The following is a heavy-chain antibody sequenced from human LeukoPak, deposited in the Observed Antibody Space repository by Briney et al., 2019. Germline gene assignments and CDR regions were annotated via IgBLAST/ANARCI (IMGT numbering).Heavy chain of an antibody. Sequence: GGSLRLSCAASGFTFDDYAMHWVRQAPGKGLEWVSGISWNSGSIGYADSVKGRFTISRDNAKNSLYLQMNSLRAEDTALYYCAKGTYPSYSSGQNDYWGQGTLVTVSS. CDR3: AKGTYPSYSSGQNDY. CDR2: ISWNSGSI. J-gene: IGHJ4*02. V-gene: IGHV3-9*01. D-gene: IGHD6-19*01. CDR1: GFTFDDYA.